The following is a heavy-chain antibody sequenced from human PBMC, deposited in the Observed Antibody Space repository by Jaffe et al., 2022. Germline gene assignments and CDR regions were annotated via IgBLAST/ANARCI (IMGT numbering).Heavy chain of an antibody. CDR2: IKQDGSEK. V-gene: IGHV3-7*01. J-gene: IGHJ4*02. D-gene: IGHD3-3*01. CDR1: GFTFSSYW. Sequence: EVQLVESGGGLVQPGGSLRLSCAASGFTFSSYWMSWVRQAPGKGLEWVANIKQDGSEKYYVDSVKGRFTISRDNAKNSLYLQMNSLRAEDTAVYYCARDLRFGVVLGFDYWGQGTLVTVSS. CDR3: ARDLRFGVVLGFDY.